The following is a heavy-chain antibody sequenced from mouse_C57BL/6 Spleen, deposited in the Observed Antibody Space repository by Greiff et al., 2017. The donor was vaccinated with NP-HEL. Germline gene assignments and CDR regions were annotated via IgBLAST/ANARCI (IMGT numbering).Heavy chain of an antibody. V-gene: IGHV1-15*01. CDR1: GYTFTDYE. Sequence: VQLQQSGAELVRPGASVTLSCKASGYTFTDYEMHWVKQTPVHGLEWIGAIDPETGGTAYNQKFKGKAILTADKSSSTAYMELRSLTSEDSAVYYCTRRGDGSSDWYFDVWGTGTTVTVSS. CDR2: IDPETGGT. J-gene: IGHJ1*03. D-gene: IGHD1-1*01. CDR3: TRRGDGSSDWYFDV.